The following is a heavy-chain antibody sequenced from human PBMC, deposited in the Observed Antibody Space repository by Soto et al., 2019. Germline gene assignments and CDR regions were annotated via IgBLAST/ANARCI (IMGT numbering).Heavy chain of an antibody. D-gene: IGHD3-3*02. CDR3: ANTPIAVGFLEWLSHFDY. CDR2: ISGSGGST. V-gene: IGHV3-23*01. Sequence: GGSLRLSCAASGFTFSSYAMSWVRQAPGKGLEWVSAISGSGGSTYYADSVKGRFTISRDNSKNTLYLQMNSLRAEDTAVYYCANTPIAVGFLEWLSHFDYWGQGTLVTVSS. J-gene: IGHJ4*02. CDR1: GFTFSSYA.